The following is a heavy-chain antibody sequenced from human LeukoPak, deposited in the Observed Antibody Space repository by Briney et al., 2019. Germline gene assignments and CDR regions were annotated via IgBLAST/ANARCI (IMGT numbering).Heavy chain of an antibody. J-gene: IGHJ4*02. V-gene: IGHV3-53*04. CDR2: IHSGGST. Sequence: PGGSLRLSCAVSGFTFSAYAMSWVRQAPGKGLEWVSVIHSGGSTYHADSVKGRFTISRHNSKNTLYLQMNSLRAEDTAVYYCARVAVAGRVFDYWGQGTLVTVSS. CDR1: GFTFSAYA. D-gene: IGHD6-19*01. CDR3: ARVAVAGRVFDY.